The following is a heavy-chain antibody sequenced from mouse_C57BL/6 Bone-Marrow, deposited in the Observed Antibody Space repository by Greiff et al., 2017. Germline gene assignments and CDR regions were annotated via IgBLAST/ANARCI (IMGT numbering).Heavy chain of an antibody. D-gene: IGHD1-1*01. J-gene: IGHJ4*01. V-gene: IGHV1-42*01. CDR2: INPSTGGT. CDR3: ARGFITTVYYAMDY. CDR1: GYSFTGYY. Sequence: EVQLQQSGPELVKPGASVKISCKASGYSFTGYYMNWVKQSPEKSLEWIGEINPSTGGTTYNQKFKAKATLTVDKSSSTAYMQLKSLTSEDSAVYYCARGFITTVYYAMDYWGQGTSVTVSS.